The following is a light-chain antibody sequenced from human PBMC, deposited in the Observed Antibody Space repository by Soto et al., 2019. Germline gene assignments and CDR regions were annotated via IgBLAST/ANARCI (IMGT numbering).Light chain of an antibody. J-gene: IGKJ4*01. Sequence: DLQMTQSPSALSASVGDRVTITCQASQDIGNYINWYQQKPGRAPDLLIYDASTLETGVPSRFSGSGSGTDFSFTISSLQPEDIATYYCQQYDKLALTFGGGTKVEIK. CDR1: QDIGNY. CDR2: DAS. CDR3: QQYDKLALT. V-gene: IGKV1-33*01.